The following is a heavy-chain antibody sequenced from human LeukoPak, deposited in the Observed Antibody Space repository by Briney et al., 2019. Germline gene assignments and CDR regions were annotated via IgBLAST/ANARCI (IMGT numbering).Heavy chain of an antibody. J-gene: IGHJ2*01. CDR1: GGSSSGYY. D-gene: IGHD5-18*01. CDR3: ARSKGMTWIQLRYFDL. Sequence: SETLSLTCAVYGGSSSGYYWSWIRQPPGKGLEWIGEINHSGSTNYNPSLKSRVTISVDTSKNQFSLKLSSVTAADTAVYYCARSKGMTWIQLRYFDLWGRGTLVTVSS. V-gene: IGHV4-34*01. CDR2: INHSGST.